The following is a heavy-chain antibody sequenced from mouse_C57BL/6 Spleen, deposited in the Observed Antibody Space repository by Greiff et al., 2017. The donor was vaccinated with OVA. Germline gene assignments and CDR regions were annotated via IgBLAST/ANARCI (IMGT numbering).Heavy chain of an antibody. CDR2: FYPGSGSI. J-gene: IGHJ1*03. CDR3: ARHEDYYGSSPHWYFDV. CDR1: GYTFTEYT. Sequence: VQLKESGAELVKPGASVKLSCKASGYTFTEYTIHWVKQRSGQGLEWIGWFYPGSGSIKYNEKFKDKATLTADKSSSTVYMELSRLTSEDSAVYFCARHEDYYGSSPHWYFDVWGTGTTVTVSS. V-gene: IGHV1-62-2*01. D-gene: IGHD1-1*01.